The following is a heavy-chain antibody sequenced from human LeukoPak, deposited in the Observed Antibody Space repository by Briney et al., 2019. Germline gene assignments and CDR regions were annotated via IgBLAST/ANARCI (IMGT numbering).Heavy chain of an antibody. CDR1: GGSISSYY. CDR3: ARAVYYYVSSGYAYYFDY. Sequence: SETLSLTCTVSGGSISSYYWSWIRQPPGKGLEWIGYIYYSGSTNYNPSLKSRVTISVDTSKNQFSLKLSSVTAADTAVYYCARAVYYYVSSGYAYYFDYWGQGTLVTVSS. J-gene: IGHJ4*02. CDR2: IYYSGST. V-gene: IGHV4-59*01. D-gene: IGHD3-22*01.